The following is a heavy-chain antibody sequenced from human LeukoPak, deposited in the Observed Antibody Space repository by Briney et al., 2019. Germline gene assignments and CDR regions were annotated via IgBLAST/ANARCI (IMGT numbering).Heavy chain of an antibody. D-gene: IGHD6-19*01. CDR3: AKSIAVAGLDAFDI. J-gene: IGHJ3*02. CDR2: ISNSGTTI. Sequence: GGSLRLSCAVSGFTFSDYYMSWIRQAPGKGLEWVSYISNSGTTIYYADSVKGRFTISRDNSKNTLYLQMNSLRAEDTAVYYCAKSIAVAGLDAFDIWGQGTVVTVSS. CDR1: GFTFSDYY. V-gene: IGHV3-11*01.